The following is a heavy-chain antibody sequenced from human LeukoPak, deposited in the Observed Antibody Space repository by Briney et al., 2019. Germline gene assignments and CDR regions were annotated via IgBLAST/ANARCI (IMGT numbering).Heavy chain of an antibody. V-gene: IGHV3-21*01. CDR1: GFTFSSYR. Sequence: GGSLRLSCSASGFTFSSYRMNLVRQAPGKGLGWVSSISSSSSYIYYADSVKGRFTITRDNAKNSLYLQMNSLRAEDTAVYYCAGEGLGYCSSTSCSHAFDIWGQGTMVTVSS. CDR3: AGEGLGYCSSTSCSHAFDI. D-gene: IGHD2-2*01. J-gene: IGHJ3*02. CDR2: ISSSSSYI.